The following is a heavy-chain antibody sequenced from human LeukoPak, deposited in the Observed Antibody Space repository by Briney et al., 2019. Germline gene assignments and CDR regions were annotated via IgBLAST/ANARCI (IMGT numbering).Heavy chain of an antibody. J-gene: IGHJ4*02. CDR2: ISSSSSYI. V-gene: IGHV3-21*01. CDR3: ARGREGYYFDY. Sequence: LAWAASRLAWNGYSIRWLPQHQKKRLEWVSSISSSSSYIYYADSVKGRFTISRDNAKNSLYLQMNSLRAEDTAVYYCARGREGYYFDYWGQGTLVTVSS. CDR1: RLAWNGYS.